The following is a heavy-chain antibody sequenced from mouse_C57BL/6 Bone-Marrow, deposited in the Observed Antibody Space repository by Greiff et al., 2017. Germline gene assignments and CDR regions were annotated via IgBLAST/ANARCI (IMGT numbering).Heavy chain of an antibody. J-gene: IGHJ2*01. D-gene: IGHD2-4*01. V-gene: IGHV1-26*01. CDR1: GYTFTDYY. Sequence: EVQLQQSGPELVKPGASVKISCKASGYTFTDYYMNWVKQSHGKSLEWIGDINPNNGGTSYNQKFKGKATLTVDKSSSTAYMELRSLTSEDSAVYYCARGGLRGRYWGQGTTLTVSS. CDR2: INPNNGGT. CDR3: ARGGLRGRY.